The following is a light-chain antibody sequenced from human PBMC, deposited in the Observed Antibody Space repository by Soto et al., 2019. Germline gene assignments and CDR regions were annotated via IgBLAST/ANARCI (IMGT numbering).Light chain of an antibody. J-gene: IGKJ1*01. Sequence: DIVLTQSPGTLSLSPGERATLSCRASQSVSSSNVAWHQQKPGLGPSLLIFGTFNRPTGTPDKFSGSGSETDLTLTISRLEPEDFAVYYCQQYGGSPWTFGQGTKVDIK. CDR3: QQYGGSPWT. CDR2: GTF. V-gene: IGKV3-20*01. CDR1: QSVSSSN.